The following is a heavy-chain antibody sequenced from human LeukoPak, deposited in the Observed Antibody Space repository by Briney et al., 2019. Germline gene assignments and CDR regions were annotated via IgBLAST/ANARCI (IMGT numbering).Heavy chain of an antibody. J-gene: IGHJ3*02. V-gene: IGHV3-33*08. CDR1: GFTFSSYG. CDR2: IWFDGIRK. D-gene: IGHD3-22*01. Sequence: GRSLRLSCAASGFTFSSYGMHWGRQVPGKGLEWVAAIWFDGIRKYYADSVKGRLTISRDNSKNTLYLQMNSLRAEDTAVYYCARDLEDSSPFGAFDMWGQGTMVTVSS. CDR3: ARDLEDSSPFGAFDM.